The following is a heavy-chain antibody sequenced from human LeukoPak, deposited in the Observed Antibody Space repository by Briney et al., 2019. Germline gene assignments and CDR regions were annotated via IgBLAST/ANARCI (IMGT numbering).Heavy chain of an antibody. CDR2: VLRSGST. Sequence: SETLSLTCAVSGGSISSDNWWSWIRQPPGKGLEWIGEVLRSGSTNYNPSLKSRVTISVDTSKNQFSLKLSSVTAADTAVYYCARYYYDSSGWFDPWGQGTLVTVSS. D-gene: IGHD3-22*01. CDR3: ARYYYDSSGWFDP. J-gene: IGHJ5*02. V-gene: IGHV4-4*02. CDR1: GGSISSDNW.